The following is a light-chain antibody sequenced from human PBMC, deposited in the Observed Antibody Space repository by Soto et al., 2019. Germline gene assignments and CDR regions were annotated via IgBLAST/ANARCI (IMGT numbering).Light chain of an antibody. CDR2: DVS. CDR3: SSYTSSSSYV. V-gene: IGLV2-14*01. J-gene: IGLJ1*01. CDR1: SSDVGGYNY. Sequence: QRALTQPASVSGAAGQSSTISCTGTSSDVGGYNYVSWYQQHPGKAPKLMIYDVSNRPSGVSNRFSGSKSGNTASLTISGLQAEDEAEYYCSSYTSSSSYVLGTGTKVTVL.